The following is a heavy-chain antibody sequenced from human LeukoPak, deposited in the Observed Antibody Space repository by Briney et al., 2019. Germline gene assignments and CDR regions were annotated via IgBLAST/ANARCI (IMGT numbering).Heavy chain of an antibody. D-gene: IGHD2-2*02. Sequence: PSEPLSLTCTVSGGSISDHYWNWIRQPAGKGLEWIGRIYSSGDTNYNPSLKSRVTMSVDTSKNQFSLKLTSMTAADTAVYYCARGTQGYCSPTNCYRWFDPWGQGTLVTVSS. CDR3: ARGTQGYCSPTNCYRWFDP. CDR1: GGSISDHY. V-gene: IGHV4-4*07. CDR2: IYSSGDT. J-gene: IGHJ5*02.